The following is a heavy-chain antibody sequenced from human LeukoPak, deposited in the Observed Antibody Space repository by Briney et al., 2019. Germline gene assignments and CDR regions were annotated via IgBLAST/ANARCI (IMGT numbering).Heavy chain of an antibody. J-gene: IGHJ4*02. V-gene: IGHV3-53*01. CDR3: ARELAYCSTNGCPLGY. CDR2: IYNNGNT. Sequence: GGSLRLSCAASGFTVSTNYMIWVRQAPGKGLEWVSIIYNNGNTYYADSVKGRFTISRDNSKNTLYLQMDSLRAEDTAVYYCARELAYCSTNGCPLGYWGQGTLVTVSS. D-gene: IGHD2-2*01. CDR1: GFTVSTNY.